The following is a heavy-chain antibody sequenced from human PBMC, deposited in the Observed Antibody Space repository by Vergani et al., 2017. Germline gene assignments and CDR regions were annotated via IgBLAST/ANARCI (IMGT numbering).Heavy chain of an antibody. CDR2: ISAYNGNT. V-gene: IGHV1-18*01. D-gene: IGHD2-2*01. CDR3: ARDRGGYCSSTSCYRFDY. CDR1: GYTFTSYG. J-gene: IGHJ4*03. Sequence: QVQLVQSGAEVKKPGASVKVSCKASGYTFTSYGISWVRQAPGQGLEWMGWISAYNGNTNYAQKLQGRVTMTTDTSTSTAYMELRSLRSDDTAVYYCARDRGGYCSSTSCYRFDYWGQGTTVIVSS.